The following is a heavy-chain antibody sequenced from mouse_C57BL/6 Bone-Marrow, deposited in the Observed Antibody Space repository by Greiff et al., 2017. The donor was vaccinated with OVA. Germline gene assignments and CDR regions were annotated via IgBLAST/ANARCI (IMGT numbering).Heavy chain of an antibody. CDR1: GFTFTSYW. CDR3: ARRGYYEYFDV. D-gene: IGHD2-4*01. Sequence: QVQLQQPGAELVKPGASVKMSCKASGFTFTSYWITWVIQRPGQGLEWIGDFYPGSGSTNDNEKFKSKATLTVDTSSSPAYMQLSSLTSEDSAVYYCARRGYYEYFDVWGTGTTVTVSS. V-gene: IGHV1-55*01. CDR2: FYPGSGST. J-gene: IGHJ1*03.